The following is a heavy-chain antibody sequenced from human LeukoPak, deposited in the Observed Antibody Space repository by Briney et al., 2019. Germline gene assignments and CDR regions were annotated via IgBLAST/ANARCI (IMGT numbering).Heavy chain of an antibody. D-gene: IGHD5-24*01. V-gene: IGHV4-34*01. CDR3: ARRYGYTPRRWFDP. J-gene: IGHJ5*02. Sequence: PSETLSLTCAVYGGSFSGYYWSWIRQPPGKGLEWIGEINHSGSTNYNPSLKSRVTISVDTSKNQFSLKLSSVTAADTAVYCCARRYGYTPRRWFDPWGQGTLVTVSS. CDR2: INHSGST. CDR1: GGSFSGYY.